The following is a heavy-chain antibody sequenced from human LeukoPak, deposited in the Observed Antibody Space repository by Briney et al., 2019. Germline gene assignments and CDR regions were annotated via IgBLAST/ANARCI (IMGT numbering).Heavy chain of an antibody. CDR3: VRESYYYGMDV. V-gene: IGHV4-59*01. CDR1: GGSINTYY. J-gene: IGHJ6*02. CDR2: IYNSGSI. Sequence: SETLSLTCTVSGGSINTYYWSWIRQPPGKGLEWIGYIYNSGSINYNPSLKSRVTISEDTSKNQLSLKMSSVTAADTAVYYCVRESYYYGMDVWGQGTTVTVSS.